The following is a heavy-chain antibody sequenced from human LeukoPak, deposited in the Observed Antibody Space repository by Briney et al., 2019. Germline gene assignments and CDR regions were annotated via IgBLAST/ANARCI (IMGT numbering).Heavy chain of an antibody. J-gene: IGHJ4*02. D-gene: IGHD5-18*01. CDR1: GGSISSYY. CDR3: ASSHVVDTTTLGY. CDR2: IYYSGST. V-gene: IGHV4-59*01. Sequence: SETLSLTCTVSGGSISSYYWSWIRQPPGKGLEWIGYIYYSGSTNYNPSLKSRVTISVDTSKNQFSLKLSSVTAADTAVYYCASSHVVDTTTLGYWGQGTLVTVSS.